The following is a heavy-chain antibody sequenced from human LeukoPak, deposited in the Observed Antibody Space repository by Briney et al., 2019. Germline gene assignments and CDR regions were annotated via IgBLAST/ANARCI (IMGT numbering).Heavy chain of an antibody. V-gene: IGHV3-30*18. CDR2: ISYDGSNK. CDR3: AKDMGYFDY. J-gene: IGHJ4*02. CDR1: GFTFSSYG. Sequence: GRSLRLSCAASGFTFSSYGMHWVRQAPGKGLEWVAVISYDGSNKYYADSVKGRFTISRDNSKNTLYLQMNSLRAEDTAVYYCAKDMGYFDYWGQGTLVTVSP. D-gene: IGHD3-10*01.